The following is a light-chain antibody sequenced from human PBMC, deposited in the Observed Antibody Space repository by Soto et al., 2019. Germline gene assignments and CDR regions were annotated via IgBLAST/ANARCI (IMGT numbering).Light chain of an antibody. CDR2: DAF. CDR1: QSVSNY. CDR3: QQRSNWLT. V-gene: IGKV3-11*01. J-gene: IGKJ4*01. Sequence: EVVLTQSPATLPLSPGERATLSCRASQSVSNYLAWYQQKPGQAPRLLIYDAFNRAPGIPTRFSGSGSGTDFTLTISSLEPEDFAVYYCQQRSNWLTFGGGTKVEIK.